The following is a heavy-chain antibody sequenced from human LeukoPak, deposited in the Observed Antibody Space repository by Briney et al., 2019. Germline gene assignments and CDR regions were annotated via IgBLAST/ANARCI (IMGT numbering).Heavy chain of an antibody. Sequence: SVKVSCKASGGTFSSYAISWVRQAPGQGLEWMGGIIPIFGTANYAQKFQGRVTITTDESTSTAYIELSSLRSEDTAVYYCARDQYSSSSPWFSFGYWGQGTLVTVSS. CDR3: ARDQYSSSSPWFSFGY. CDR2: IIPIFGTA. CDR1: GGTFSSYA. D-gene: IGHD6-6*01. V-gene: IGHV1-69*05. J-gene: IGHJ4*02.